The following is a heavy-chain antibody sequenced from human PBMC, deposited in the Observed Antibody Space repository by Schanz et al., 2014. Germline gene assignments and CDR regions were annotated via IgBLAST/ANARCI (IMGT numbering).Heavy chain of an antibody. V-gene: IGHV1-18*01. J-gene: IGHJ4*02. Sequence: QVQLVQSGAEVKKPGASVKVSCKASGYTFTAYGINWVRQAPGQGLEWIGWISAQTGDTRYAQKMQGRVTMTSDTSTSTVYMELSGLRSEDTAVYYCSRPRDGYNEFDSWGPGALVTVSS. D-gene: IGHD5-12*01. CDR2: ISAQTGDT. CDR1: GYTFTAYG. CDR3: SRPRDGYNEFDS.